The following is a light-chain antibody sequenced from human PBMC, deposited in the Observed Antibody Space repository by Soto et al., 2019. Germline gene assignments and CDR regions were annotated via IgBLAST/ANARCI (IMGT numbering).Light chain of an antibody. CDR1: QSVSSSY. J-gene: IGKJ3*01. CDR2: GAS. CDR3: QHYGSSAL. V-gene: IGKV3-20*01. Sequence: EIVLTQSPGTLSLSPGERATLSCRASQSVSSSYLAWYQQKPGQAPRLLIYGASSRATGIPDRVSGSGSGTDFTLTISRLEPEDFAGYYCQHYGSSALFGPGTKVDIK.